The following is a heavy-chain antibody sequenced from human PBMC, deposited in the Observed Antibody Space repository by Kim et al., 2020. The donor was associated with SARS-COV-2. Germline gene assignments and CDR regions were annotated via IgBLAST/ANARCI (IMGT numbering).Heavy chain of an antibody. D-gene: IGHD2-2*01. V-gene: IGHV3-13*01. Sequence: AIGNAVDTYYPGSVKGRFTISRENAKNSLYLQMNSLRAGDPAVYYCAREGSSASSDYWGQGTVVTVSS. J-gene: IGHJ4*02. CDR2: IGNAVDT. CDR3: AREGSSASSDY.